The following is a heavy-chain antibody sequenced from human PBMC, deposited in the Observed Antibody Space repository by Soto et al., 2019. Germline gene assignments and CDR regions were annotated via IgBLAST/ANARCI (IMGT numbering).Heavy chain of an antibody. CDR1: GGSISSYY. D-gene: IGHD6-13*01. CDR2: IYTSGST. V-gene: IGHV4-4*07. Sequence: PSETLSLPCTVSGGSISSYYWSWIRQPAGKGLEWIGRIYTSGSTNYNPSLQRRGTMSVDTSKNQFSLKLSSVTAADTAVYYCARDRFGSSWYREYYLDYWGQGTLATVSS. CDR3: ARDRFGSSWYREYYLDY. J-gene: IGHJ4*02.